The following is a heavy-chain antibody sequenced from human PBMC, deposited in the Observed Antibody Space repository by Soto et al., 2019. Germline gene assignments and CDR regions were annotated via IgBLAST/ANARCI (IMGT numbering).Heavy chain of an antibody. Sequence: QVQMQESGPGLVKPSQTLSLTCTVSGGSISSGGYYWSWIRQHPGKGLEWIGYIYYSGTTYYNQSLNSRVTISVDTSKNQFSLKLSSVTAADTAVYYCARDRSANVHHYYGMDVWGQGTTVTVSS. CDR3: ARDRSANVHHYYGMDV. J-gene: IGHJ6*02. CDR2: IYYSGTT. V-gene: IGHV4-31*03. CDR1: GGSISSGGYY.